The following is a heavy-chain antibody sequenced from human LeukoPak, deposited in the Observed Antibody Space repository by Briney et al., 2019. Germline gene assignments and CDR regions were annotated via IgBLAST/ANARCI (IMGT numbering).Heavy chain of an antibody. V-gene: IGHV3-23*01. D-gene: IGHD4-23*01. Sequence: GGSLRLSCAASGFTFSSYGMHWVRQAPGKGLEWVSAMSGSDTGSWYADSVKGRFTISRDTSKTTLYLQMNSLRAEDTAIYYCAKDARSFGGTYFDYWGQGIQVTVSS. CDR3: AKDARSFGGTYFDY. CDR2: MSGSDTGS. CDR1: GFTFSSYG. J-gene: IGHJ4*02.